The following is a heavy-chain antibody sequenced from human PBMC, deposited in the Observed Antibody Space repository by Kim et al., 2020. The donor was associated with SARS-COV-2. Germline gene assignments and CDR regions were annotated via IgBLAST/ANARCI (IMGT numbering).Heavy chain of an antibody. CDR3: ARAVTGLRGYSSSWYKFRPSTEYNWFDP. CDR2: IYYSGST. D-gene: IGHD6-13*01. CDR1: GGSISSSSYY. V-gene: IGHV4-39*01. J-gene: IGHJ5*02. Sequence: SETLSLTCTVSGGSISSSSYYWGWIRQPPGKGREWIGSIYYSGSTYYNPSLKSRVTISVDTSKNQFSLKLSSVTAADTAVYYCARAVTGLRGYSSSWYKFRPSTEYNWFDPWGQGTLVTVSS.